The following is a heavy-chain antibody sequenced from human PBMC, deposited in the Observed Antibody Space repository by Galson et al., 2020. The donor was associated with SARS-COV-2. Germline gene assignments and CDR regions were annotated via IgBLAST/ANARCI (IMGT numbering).Heavy chain of an antibody. CDR2: ISYDGSNK. Sequence: GESLKISCAASGFTFSSYAMHWVRQAPGKGLEWVAVISYDGSNKYYADSVKGRFTISRDNSKNTLYLQMNSLRAEDTAVYYCAREAIAVAGTEFDYWGQGTLVTVSS. D-gene: IGHD6-19*01. CDR3: AREAIAVAGTEFDY. V-gene: IGHV3-30*04. CDR1: GFTFSSYA. J-gene: IGHJ4*02.